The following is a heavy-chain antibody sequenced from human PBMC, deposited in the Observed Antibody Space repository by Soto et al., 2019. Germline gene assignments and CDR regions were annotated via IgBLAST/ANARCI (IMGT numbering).Heavy chain of an antibody. CDR2: MNHDGSEI. CDR3: ARQYTYGRV. J-gene: IGHJ4*02. Sequence: ESGGGLVPPGGSLRLSCAASGFTFSSYWMSWVRQAPGKGLEWVANMNHDGSEIYYVDSVKGRFTISRDNAQNSVYLQMNSLRAEDTAIYYCARQYTYGRVWGQGTLVTVSS. D-gene: IGHD5-18*01. CDR1: GFTFSSYW. V-gene: IGHV3-7*01.